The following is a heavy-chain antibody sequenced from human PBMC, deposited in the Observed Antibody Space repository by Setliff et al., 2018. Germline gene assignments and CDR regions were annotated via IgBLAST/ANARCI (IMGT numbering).Heavy chain of an antibody. CDR2: MNPERDNT. D-gene: IGHD3-16*01. CDR3: VRNPLGPEASTPGGY. CDR1: GYSFISYD. V-gene: IGHV1-8*01. J-gene: IGHJ4*02. Sequence: ASVKVSCKASGYSFISYDINWVRQAPGQGLEWMGWMNPERDNTGYAQKFQGRVTMTGHASINTADMELTSLTSEDTAVYYCVRNPLGPEASTPGGYWGQGTLVTVSS.